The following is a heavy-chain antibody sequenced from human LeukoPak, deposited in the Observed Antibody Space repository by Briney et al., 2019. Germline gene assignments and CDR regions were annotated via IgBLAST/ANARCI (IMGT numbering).Heavy chain of an antibody. Sequence: SETLSLTCTVSGGSISSGSYYWRWLRQPAGKGLEWIGRIYTSGSTNYNPSLKSRVTISVDTSKNQFSLKLSSVTAADTAVYYCARGYDFWSGYSPQGYYYYYYMDVWGKGTTVTVSS. V-gene: IGHV4-61*02. CDR2: IYTSGST. D-gene: IGHD3-3*01. J-gene: IGHJ6*03. CDR1: GGSISSGSYY. CDR3: ARGYDFWSGYSPQGYYYYYYMDV.